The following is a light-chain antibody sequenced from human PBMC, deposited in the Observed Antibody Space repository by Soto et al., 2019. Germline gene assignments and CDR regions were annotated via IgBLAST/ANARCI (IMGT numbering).Light chain of an antibody. J-gene: IGKJ4*02. CDR1: LSVSSN. CDR3: HQYNAWPLT. V-gene: IGKV3-15*01. CDR2: GAS. Sequence: EIVMTQSPATLSVSPGERATLSCRASLSVSSNLAWYQQKPGQAPRLLIYGASARATGIPARFSGSGSGTEFTLTISCLKFEDFAVYYCHQYNAWPLTFGGGTKVEIQ.